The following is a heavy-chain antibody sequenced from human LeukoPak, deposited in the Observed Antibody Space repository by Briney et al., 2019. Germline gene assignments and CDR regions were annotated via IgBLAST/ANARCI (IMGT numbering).Heavy chain of an antibody. D-gene: IGHD3-10*01. CDR2: IIPIFGTA. CDR3: ARTGSGSYYSNWFDP. J-gene: IGHJ5*02. V-gene: IGHV1-69*13. Sequence: ASVKVSCKASGGTFGSYAISWVRQAPGQGLEWMGGIIPIFGTANYAQKFQGRVTITADESTSTAYMELSSLRSEDTAVYYCARTGSGSYYSNWFDPWGQGTLVTVSS. CDR1: GGTFGSYA.